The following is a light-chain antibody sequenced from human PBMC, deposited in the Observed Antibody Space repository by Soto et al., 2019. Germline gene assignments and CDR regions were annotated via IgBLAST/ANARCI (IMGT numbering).Light chain of an antibody. J-gene: IGKJ2*01. V-gene: IGKV3-20*01. CDR1: QSVSSSH. Sequence: EIVLTQSPGTLSLSPGERATLSCRASQSVSSSHLAWYQQKPGQAPRLLIYGASTRATGIPDRFSGSGSGTEFTLTISRLEPEDVAVYYCQQYGTSMYIFDPGTKLEIK. CDR3: QQYGTSMYI. CDR2: GAS.